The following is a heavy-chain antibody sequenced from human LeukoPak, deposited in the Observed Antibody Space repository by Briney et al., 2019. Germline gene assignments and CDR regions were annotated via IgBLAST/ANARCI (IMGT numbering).Heavy chain of an antibody. J-gene: IGHJ4*02. CDR3: ARGTRGVVTARAYFDY. D-gene: IGHD2-21*02. V-gene: IGHV1-2*06. CDR2: INPNSGGT. CDR1: GYTFTGYY. Sequence: ASVKVSCKASGYTFTGYYMHWVRQAPGQGLERMGRINPNSGGTNYAQKFQGRVTMTRDTSISTAYMELSRLRSDDTAVYYCARGTRGVVTARAYFDYWGQRTLVTVSS.